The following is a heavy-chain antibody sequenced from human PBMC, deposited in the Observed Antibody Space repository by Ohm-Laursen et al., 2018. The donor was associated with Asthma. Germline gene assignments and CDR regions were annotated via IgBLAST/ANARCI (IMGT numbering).Heavy chain of an antibody. D-gene: IGHD3-3*01. CDR2: IKSKTDGGTT. CDR3: TTDLYYVDAFDI. Sequence: SLRLSCAASGFTFGNVWMSWVRQAPGKGLEWVGRIKSKTDGGTTEYVAPVKGRFTISRDESKNTLYLQMNRLKTEDTAVYYCTTDLYYVDAFDIWGQGTMVTVSS. V-gene: IGHV3-15*01. CDR1: GFTFGNVW. J-gene: IGHJ3*02.